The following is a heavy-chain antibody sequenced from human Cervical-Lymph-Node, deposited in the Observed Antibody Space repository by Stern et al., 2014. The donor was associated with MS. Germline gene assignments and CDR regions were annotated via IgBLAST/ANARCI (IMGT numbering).Heavy chain of an antibody. CDR3: SETSDRWYSLGYDL. Sequence: VQLVESGAEVTKPGSSVKVSCKASGGTFSKFPSSWVRQAPGQGLEWMGGIFPVFGTPTYAQEFRGRVTITADFSTSTVYMELSSLRSDDTAVYYCSETSDRWYSLGYDLWGQGTLDTVSS. CDR1: GGTFSKFP. CDR2: IFPVFGTP. V-gene: IGHV1-69*01. D-gene: IGHD6-13*01. J-gene: IGHJ5*02.